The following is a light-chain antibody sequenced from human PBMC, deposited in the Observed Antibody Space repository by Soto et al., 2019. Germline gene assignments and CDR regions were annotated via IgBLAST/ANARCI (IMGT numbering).Light chain of an antibody. J-gene: IGKJ2*01. CDR2: GVS. V-gene: IGKV3-20*01. CDR3: QQSDRSPYT. CDR1: QSVRSHY. Sequence: EILLTQSPGTLSLSPGERATLSCRASQSVRSHYLAWYQQKPGQAPRLLIFGVSSRATGIPDRFTGSGSGPDFTLTINRLEPEDLAVYYCQQSDRSPYTFGQGTKLEI.